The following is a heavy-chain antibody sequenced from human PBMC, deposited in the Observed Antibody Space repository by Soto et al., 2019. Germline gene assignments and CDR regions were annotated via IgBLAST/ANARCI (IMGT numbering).Heavy chain of an antibody. CDR3: AKNSGDQCYSGGDY. CDR1: GLTFSSYA. Sequence: VQVLESGGGLVQPGGSLRLSCAASGLTFSSYAMTWVRQAPGEGLEWVSCISGSGESVYYVGSVKGRFTISRDNFKNTLYLQMNSLRAEDTAVYYCAKNSGDQCYSGGDYWGQGTLVTVSS. V-gene: IGHV3-23*01. CDR2: ISGSGESV. D-gene: IGHD2-15*01. J-gene: IGHJ4*02.